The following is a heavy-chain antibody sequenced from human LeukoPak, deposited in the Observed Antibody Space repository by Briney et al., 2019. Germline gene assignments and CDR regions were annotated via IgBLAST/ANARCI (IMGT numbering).Heavy chain of an antibody. J-gene: IGHJ6*02. CDR3: ARVDGEDESDYYYGMDV. CDR1: GFTFSSDA. CDR2: ISYDGSDK. D-gene: IGHD4-17*01. Sequence: PGRSLRLSCAASGFTFSSDAMHWVRQAPGKGLEWVAVISYDGSDKYYADSVKGRFIISRDNSKNTLYLQMNSLRAEDTAVYYCARVDGEDESDYYYGMDVWGQGTTVTVSS. V-gene: IGHV3-30*04.